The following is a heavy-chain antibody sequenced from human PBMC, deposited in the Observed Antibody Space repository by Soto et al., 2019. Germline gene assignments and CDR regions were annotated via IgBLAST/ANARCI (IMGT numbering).Heavy chain of an antibody. CDR1: GGTFSSYA. CDR2: IIPISGTA. Sequence: QVQLVQSGAEVKKPGSSVKVSCKASGGTFSSYAISWVRQAPGQGLEWMGGIIPISGTANYAQKFQARGTITADESTSTVYMGLSSLRSEETAVYFCARSQGSSTSLEIYYYYYYGMDVWGQGTRVTVSS. J-gene: IGHJ6*02. D-gene: IGHD2-2*01. CDR3: ARSQGSSTSLEIYYYYYYGMDV. V-gene: IGHV1-69*01.